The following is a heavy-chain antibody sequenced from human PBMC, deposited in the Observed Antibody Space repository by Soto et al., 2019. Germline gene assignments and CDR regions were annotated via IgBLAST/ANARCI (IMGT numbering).Heavy chain of an antibody. J-gene: IGHJ5*02. Sequence: SQTLSLTCAISGDSVSSNSASWNWIRQSPSRGLEWLGRTYYRSKWYNDYAVSVKSRITINPDTSKNQFSLQLNSVTPEDTAVYYCARGGVAHEDNWFDPWGQGTLVTVSS. CDR3: ARGGVAHEDNWFDP. V-gene: IGHV6-1*01. CDR1: GDSVSSNSAS. CDR2: TYYRSKWYN. D-gene: IGHD3-10*01.